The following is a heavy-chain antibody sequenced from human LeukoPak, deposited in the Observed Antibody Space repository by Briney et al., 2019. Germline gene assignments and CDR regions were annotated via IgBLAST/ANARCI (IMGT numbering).Heavy chain of an antibody. J-gene: IGHJ6*03. CDR2: ISGDGGST. V-gene: IGHV3-43*02. Sequence: GGSLRLSCAASGFTFDDYAMHWVRQAPGKGLEWVSLISGDGGSTYYADSVRGRFTISRDNSKNSLYLQITGLRTEDTALYYCAKDRRTYYYYYMDVWGKGTTVTVSS. D-gene: IGHD1-7*01. CDR3: AKDRRTYYYYYMDV. CDR1: GFTFDDYA.